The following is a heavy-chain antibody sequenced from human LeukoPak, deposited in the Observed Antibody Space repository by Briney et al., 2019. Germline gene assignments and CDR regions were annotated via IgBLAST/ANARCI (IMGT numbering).Heavy chain of an antibody. V-gene: IGHV1-2*02. CDR2: INPNSGGT. CDR1: GYTFTGYY. J-gene: IGHJ6*02. D-gene: IGHD4-17*01. CDR3: AANYGDYDLYYYGMDV. Sequence: GASVKVSCKASGYTFTGYYMHWVRQAPGRGLEWMGWINPNSGGTNYAQKFQGRVTMTRDTSISTAYMELSRLRSDDTAVYYCAANYGDYDLYYYGMDVWGQGTTVTVSS.